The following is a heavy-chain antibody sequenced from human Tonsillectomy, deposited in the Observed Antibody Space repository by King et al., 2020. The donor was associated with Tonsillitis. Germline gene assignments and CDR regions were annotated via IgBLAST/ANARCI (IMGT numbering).Heavy chain of an antibody. CDR3: ARAYGGVVAD. CDR1: GYTFPTYW. Sequence: VQLVQSGAEVKKPGESLKISCQGSGYTFPTYWIAWVRQMPGKGLEWMGLIYPGDSDTRYSPSFQGQVTISVDKSISTAYLQWGSLKASDTAMYYCARAYGGVVADWGQGTLVTVSS. V-gene: IGHV5-51*03. D-gene: IGHD3-16*02. J-gene: IGHJ4*02. CDR2: IYPGDSDT.